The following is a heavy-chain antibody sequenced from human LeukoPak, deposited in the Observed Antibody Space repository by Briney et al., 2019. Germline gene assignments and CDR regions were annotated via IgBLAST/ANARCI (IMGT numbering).Heavy chain of an antibody. J-gene: IGHJ4*02. V-gene: IGHV3-30*02. Sequence: GGSLRLSCAASGFTFRSYGMHWVRQAPGKGLKWVAYIQNDGSNEQYADSVKGRFSISRDNSKNTLYLQMNSLRPEDTAVYYCAKRSGRPTYYFDYWGQGTLVTVSS. D-gene: IGHD3-3*01. CDR1: GFTFRSYG. CDR2: IQNDGSNE. CDR3: AKRSGRPTYYFDY.